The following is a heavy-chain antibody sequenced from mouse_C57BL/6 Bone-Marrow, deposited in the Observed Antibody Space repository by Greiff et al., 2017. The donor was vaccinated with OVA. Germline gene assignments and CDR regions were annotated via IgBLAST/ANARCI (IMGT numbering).Heavy chain of an antibody. D-gene: IGHD2-4*01. CDR1: GFTFSDYG. Sequence: EVKLMESGGGLVKPGGSLKLSCAASGFTFSDYGMHWVRRAPEKGLEWVAYISSGSSTIYYADTVKGRFTISRDNAKNTLFLQMTSLRSEDTAMYYCARSDYDYFDYWGQGTTLTVSS. V-gene: IGHV5-17*01. CDR2: ISSGSSTI. CDR3: ARSDYDYFDY. J-gene: IGHJ2*01.